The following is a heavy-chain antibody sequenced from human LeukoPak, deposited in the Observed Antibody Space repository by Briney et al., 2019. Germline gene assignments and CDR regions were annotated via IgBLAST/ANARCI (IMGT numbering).Heavy chain of an antibody. CDR2: INHSGST. CDR3: ARGIAVAGYDY. V-gene: IGHV4-34*01. D-gene: IGHD6-19*01. J-gene: IGHJ4*02. Sequence: SETLSLTCAVYGGSFSGYYWSWIRQPPGKGLEWIGEINHSGSTNYNPSLKSRVTISVDTSKNQFSLKLSSVTAADTAVYYCARGIAVAGYDYWGQGTPVTVSS. CDR1: GGSFSGYY.